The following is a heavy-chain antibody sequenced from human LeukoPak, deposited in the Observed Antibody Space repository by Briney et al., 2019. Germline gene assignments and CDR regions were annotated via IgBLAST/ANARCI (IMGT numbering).Heavy chain of an antibody. CDR3: ATSTIFGVVPLGY. V-gene: IGHV1-2*02. CDR1: GYTFTGYY. J-gene: IGHJ4*02. D-gene: IGHD3-3*01. CDR2: INPNSGGT. Sequence: GASVKVSCKASGYTFTGYYMHWVRQAPGQGLEWMGWINPNSGGTNYAQQFQGRVTMTRDTSISTAYMELSRLRSDDTAVYYCATSTIFGVVPLGYWGQGTLVTVSS.